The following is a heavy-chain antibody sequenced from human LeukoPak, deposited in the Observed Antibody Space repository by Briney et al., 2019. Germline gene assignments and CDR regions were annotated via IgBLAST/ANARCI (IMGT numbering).Heavy chain of an antibody. D-gene: IGHD5-12*01. J-gene: IGHJ4*02. CDR2: ISAGGDKI. Sequence: PGGSLRLSCVASGFTFSNYAMSWVRQAPGKGLQWVSAISAGGDKIHYAGSVMGRFTISRDNSRNTLYVQMSSLKADDTAVYYCVKNVGGNEGAYWGQGTLVSVSP. CDR1: GFTFSNYA. V-gene: IGHV3-23*01. CDR3: VKNVGGNEGAY.